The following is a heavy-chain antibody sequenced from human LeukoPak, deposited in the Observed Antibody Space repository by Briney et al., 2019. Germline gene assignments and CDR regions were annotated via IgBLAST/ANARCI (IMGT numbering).Heavy chain of an antibody. D-gene: IGHD5-24*01. CDR1: GGSISPYY. Sequence: PSETLSLTCTVSGGSISPYYWSWIRQPPGKGLEWIGYIYYSGSTNYNPSLKSRVTISVDTSKNQFSLKLSSVTAADTAVYYCARVLRRDGSPGTFDIWGQGTMATVSS. V-gene: IGHV4-59*01. CDR2: IYYSGST. CDR3: ARVLRRDGSPGTFDI. J-gene: IGHJ3*02.